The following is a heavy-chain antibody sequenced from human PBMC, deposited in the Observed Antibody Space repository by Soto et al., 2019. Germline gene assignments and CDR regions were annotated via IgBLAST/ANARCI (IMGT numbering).Heavy chain of an antibody. CDR2: ISGSGNTI. V-gene: IGHV3-11*01. J-gene: IGHJ5*02. CDR1: GFTFSDHY. Sequence: QVQLVESGGGLVKPGGSLRLSCAASGFTFSDHYMSWIRQAPGKGLEWVSYISGSGNTIYYADSLKGRFTISRDNAKNSLYLQMNSLGAEDTAVYYCARGARRDESSGRRSWFDPWGQGTLVTVSS. D-gene: IGHD3-22*01. CDR3: ARGARRDESSGRRSWFDP.